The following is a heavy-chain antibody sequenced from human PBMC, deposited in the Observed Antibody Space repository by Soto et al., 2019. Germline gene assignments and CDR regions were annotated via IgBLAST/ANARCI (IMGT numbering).Heavy chain of an antibody. CDR1: GFTFSSYA. J-gene: IGHJ6*02. CDR3: XKDXYYDXLTGXDYYHYAMDV. CDR2: ISGSGGIT. V-gene: IGHV3-23*01. D-gene: IGHD3-9*01. Sequence: DVQLLXSGGGLIQPXGSLRVSCAASGFTFSSYAMNWVRQAPGKGLEWVSVISGSGGITYYADSVKGRFTXXXXXSKXXXXXXXXXXXXXXXXXXXXXKDXYYDXLTGXDYYHYAMDVWGXXXXXXVSS.